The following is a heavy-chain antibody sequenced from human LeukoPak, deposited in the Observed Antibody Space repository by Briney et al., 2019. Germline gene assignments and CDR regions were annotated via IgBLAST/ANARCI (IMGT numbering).Heavy chain of an antibody. J-gene: IGHJ4*02. D-gene: IGHD6-6*01. Sequence: SETLSLTCTVSGGSISSYYWSWIRQPPGKGLEWIGYIYYSGSTNYNPSLKSRVTISVDTSKSQFSLKLSSVTAADTAVYYCARARLSSSAARPRYFDYWGQGTLVTVSS. CDR1: GGSISSYY. CDR2: IYYSGST. CDR3: ARARLSSSAARPRYFDY. V-gene: IGHV4-59*01.